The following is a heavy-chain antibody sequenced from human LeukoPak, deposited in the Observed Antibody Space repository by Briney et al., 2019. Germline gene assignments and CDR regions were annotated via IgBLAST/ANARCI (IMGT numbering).Heavy chain of an antibody. V-gene: IGHV3-23*01. CDR2: ISGDGVSP. CDR1: GFTFNNYA. D-gene: IGHD2-8*01. Sequence: GGSLRLSCAASGFTFNNYALTWVRQTPGKGLECVSAISGDGVSPYYADSVRGRFTISRDNSKNTVYLQMSSLRTEDTAVYFCAQDVPIERVPGVGPGSWGQGTLVTVSS. J-gene: IGHJ5*02. CDR3: AQDVPIERVPGVGPGS.